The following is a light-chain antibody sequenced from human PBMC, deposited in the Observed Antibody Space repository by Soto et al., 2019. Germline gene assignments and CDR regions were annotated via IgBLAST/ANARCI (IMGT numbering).Light chain of an antibody. CDR2: IDH. CDR3: ATWDDDLSAAV. V-gene: IGLV1-44*01. CDR1: SSNIEGNT. Sequence: QSALTQPPSLSGTPGQSVTISCSGSSSNIEGNTVHWYQHLPGTAPKLLIYIDHNRPSGIPDRFSGFKSGTSASLAISGLQSEDEADYYCATWDDDLSAAVFGGGTQLTVL. J-gene: IGLJ7*01.